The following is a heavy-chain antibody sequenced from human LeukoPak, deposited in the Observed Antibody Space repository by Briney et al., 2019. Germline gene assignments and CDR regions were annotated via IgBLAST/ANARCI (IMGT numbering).Heavy chain of an antibody. D-gene: IGHD3-22*01. CDR3: AREYGYYDSSGYHSDY. Sequence: GASVKVSCKASGYTFTSYGISWVRQAPGQGLEWIGWISAYNGNTNYAQKLQGRVTMTTDTSTSTAYMELRSLRSDDTAVYYCAREYGYYDSSGYHSDYWGQGTLVTVSS. V-gene: IGHV1-18*01. J-gene: IGHJ4*02. CDR2: ISAYNGNT. CDR1: GYTFTSYG.